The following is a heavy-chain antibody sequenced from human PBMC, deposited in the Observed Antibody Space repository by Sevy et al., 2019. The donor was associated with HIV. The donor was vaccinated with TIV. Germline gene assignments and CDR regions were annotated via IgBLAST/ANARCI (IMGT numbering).Heavy chain of an antibody. J-gene: IGHJ5*02. CDR3: AKRGSGSYPPFEYNWFDP. Sequence: GGSLRLSCAASGFTFSSYAMSWVRQAPGKGLEWVSAISGSGGSTYYADSVKGRFTISRDNSKNTLYLQMNSLRAEDTAVYYCAKRGSGSYPPFEYNWFDPWGQGTLVTVSS. CDR1: GFTFSSYA. D-gene: IGHD1-26*01. CDR2: ISGSGGST. V-gene: IGHV3-23*01.